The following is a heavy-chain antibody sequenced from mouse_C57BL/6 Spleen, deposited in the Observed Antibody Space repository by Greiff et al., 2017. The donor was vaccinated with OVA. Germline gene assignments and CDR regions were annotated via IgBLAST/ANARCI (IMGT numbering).Heavy chain of an antibody. CDR1: GFTFSSYA. CDR3: ARDFPFYYGSSYGYFDY. Sequence: EVQRVESGGGLVKPGGSLKLSCAASGFTFSSYAMSWVRQTPEKRLEWVATISDGGSYTYYPDNVKGRFTISRDNAKNNLYLQVSHLKSEDTAMYYCARDFPFYYGSSYGYFDYWGQGTTLTVSS. J-gene: IGHJ2*01. V-gene: IGHV5-4*01. D-gene: IGHD1-1*01. CDR2: ISDGGSYT.